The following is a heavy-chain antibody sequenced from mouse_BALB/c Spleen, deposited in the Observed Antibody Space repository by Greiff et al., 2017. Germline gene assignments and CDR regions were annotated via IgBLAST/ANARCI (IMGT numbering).Heavy chain of an antibody. J-gene: IGHJ4*01. CDR3: ARGGDDRAMDY. D-gene: IGHD2-12*01. V-gene: IGHV3-2*02. CDR1: GYSITSDYA. CDR2: ISYSGST. Sequence: EVHLVESGPGLVKPSQSLSLTCTVTGYSITSDYAWNWIRQFPGNKLEWMGYISYSGSTSYNPSLKSRISITRDTSKNQFFLQLNSVTTEDTATYYCARGGDDRAMDYWGQGTSVTVSS.